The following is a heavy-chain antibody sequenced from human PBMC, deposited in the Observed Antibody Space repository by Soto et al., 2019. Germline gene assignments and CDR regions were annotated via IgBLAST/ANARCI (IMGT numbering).Heavy chain of an antibody. D-gene: IGHD3-16*01. Sequence: GESLKISCKTSGYSFTAYWIAWVRQIPGKGLEWVGIIYPADSDTTYSPSFQGQVTISADKSISTAYLQWSSLKASDTAIYYCVKHNMGYVSTHLAFWGQGAWVPVSP. CDR2: IYPADSDT. J-gene: IGHJ4*02. V-gene: IGHV5-51*01. CDR1: GYSFTAYW. CDR3: VKHNMGYVSTHLAF.